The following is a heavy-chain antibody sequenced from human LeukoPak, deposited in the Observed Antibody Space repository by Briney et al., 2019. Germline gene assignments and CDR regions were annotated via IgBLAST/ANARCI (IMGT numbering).Heavy chain of an antibody. CDR3: ARGLELSS. D-gene: IGHD1-26*01. V-gene: IGHV3-13*04. CDR2: IGTAGDT. Sequence: GGSLRLSCAASGFTFSSYAMHWVRQTTGKGLEWVSTIGTAGDTYYPGSVKGRFTIPRDNAKTSLYLQMNSLRDGDTAVYYCARGLELSSWGRGTLVTVSS. CDR1: GFTFSSYA. J-gene: IGHJ4*02.